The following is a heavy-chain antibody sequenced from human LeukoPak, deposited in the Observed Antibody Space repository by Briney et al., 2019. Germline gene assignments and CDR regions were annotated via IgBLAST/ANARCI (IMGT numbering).Heavy chain of an antibody. D-gene: IGHD2-15*01. V-gene: IGHV3-74*01. CDR1: GFTFSSYW. CDR2: INSDGSST. J-gene: IGHJ3*02. Sequence: PGGSLRLSCAASGFTFSSYWMHWVRQAPGKGLVWVSRINSDGSSTTYADSVKGRFTISRDNAKNSLYLQMNSLRAEDTAVYYCARDRRSAAPDAFDIWGQGTMVTVSS. CDR3: ARDRRSAAPDAFDI.